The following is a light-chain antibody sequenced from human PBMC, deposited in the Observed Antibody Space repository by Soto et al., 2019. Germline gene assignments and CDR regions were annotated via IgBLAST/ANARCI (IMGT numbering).Light chain of an antibody. CDR1: SSDVGGYDY. V-gene: IGLV2-8*01. Sequence: QSVLTQPPSASGSPGRSVTISCTGTSSDVGGYDYVSWFQQHPGKAPKLIIYEVTKRPSGVPDRFSASKSGNTASLTVSGLQAEDEADYYCSSFVAGNHYWVFG. CDR3: SSFVAGNHYWV. J-gene: IGLJ3*02. CDR2: EVT.